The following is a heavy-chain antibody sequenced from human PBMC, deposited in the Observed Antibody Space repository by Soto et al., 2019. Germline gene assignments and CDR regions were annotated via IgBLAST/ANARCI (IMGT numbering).Heavy chain of an antibody. CDR1: GGAFSDYA. D-gene: IGHD2-15*01. CDR3: ASWLKGADIGNYYYGMDV. Sequence: QVQLVQSGAEVKKPGSSVKVSCKASGGAFSDYAFSWVRQAPGQGLEWLGGIMPIFRAPDYAQKFQGRVTINADASTRTAYLEMGSMRSADTAVYYCASWLKGADIGNYYYGMDVWGQGTTVTV. CDR2: IMPIFRAP. J-gene: IGHJ6*02. V-gene: IGHV1-69*12.